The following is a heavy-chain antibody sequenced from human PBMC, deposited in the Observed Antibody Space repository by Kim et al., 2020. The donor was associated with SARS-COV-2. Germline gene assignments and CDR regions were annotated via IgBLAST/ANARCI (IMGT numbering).Heavy chain of an antibody. CDR2: IRSKANSYAT. V-gene: IGHV3-73*01. J-gene: IGHJ3*02. Sequence: GGSLRLSCATSGFTFSGSPLHWIRQASGEGLEWVGRIRSKANSYATGYAASVKGRFTISRDDSKNTAYLEMNGLKTEDTAVYYCTRIPATTLAFWDAFDIWGQGTMVTVSS. CDR3: TRIPATTLAFWDAFDI. D-gene: IGHD1-1*01. CDR1: GFTFSGSP.